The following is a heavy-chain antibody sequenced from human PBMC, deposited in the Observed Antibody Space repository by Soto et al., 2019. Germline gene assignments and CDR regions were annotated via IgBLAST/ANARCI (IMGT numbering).Heavy chain of an antibody. J-gene: IGHJ3*02. D-gene: IGHD6-13*01. CDR1: GFTFSSYA. CDR2: ISGSGGST. CDR3: AKDGGYSSSWYPNDAFDI. Sequence: PGGSLRLSCAASGFTFSSYAMSWVRQAPGKGLEWVSAISGSGGSTNHADSVKGRFTISRDNSKNTLYLQMNSLRPEDTAVYYCAKDGGYSSSWYPNDAFDIWGQGTMVTVSS. V-gene: IGHV3-23*01.